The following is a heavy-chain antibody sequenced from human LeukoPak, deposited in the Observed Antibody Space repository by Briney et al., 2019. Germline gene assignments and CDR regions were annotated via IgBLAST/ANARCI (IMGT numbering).Heavy chain of an antibody. Sequence: SQTLSLTCTVSGGSISSGDYYWSWIRQPPGKGLEWIGYIYYSGSTYYNPSLKSRVTIPVDTSKNQFSLKLSSVTAADTAVYYCARGDVVVVVQDYYYYGMDVWGQGTTVTVSS. D-gene: IGHD2-15*01. V-gene: IGHV4-30-4*01. CDR2: IYYSGST. CDR1: GGSISSGDYY. CDR3: ARGDVVVVVQDYYYYGMDV. J-gene: IGHJ6*02.